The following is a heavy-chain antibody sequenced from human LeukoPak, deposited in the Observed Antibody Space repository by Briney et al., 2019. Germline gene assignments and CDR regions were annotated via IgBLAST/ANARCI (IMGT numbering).Heavy chain of an antibody. D-gene: IGHD1-26*01. CDR3: AKGSSGSYYFDY. V-gene: IGHV3-9*01. Sequence: PGGSLRLSCAASGFTFDDYAMHWVRQAPGKGLEWVSGISWNSGSIGYADSVKGRFTISRDNSKNTLYLQMNSLRAEDTAVYYCAKGSSGSYYFDYWGQGTLVTVSS. J-gene: IGHJ4*02. CDR1: GFTFDDYA. CDR2: ISWNSGSI.